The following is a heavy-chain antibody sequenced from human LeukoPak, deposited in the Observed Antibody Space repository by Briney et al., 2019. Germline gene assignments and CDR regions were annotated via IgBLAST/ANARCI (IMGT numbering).Heavy chain of an antibody. V-gene: IGHV6-1*01. J-gene: IGHJ6*02. CDR3: ARGKWNHYGMDV. CDR2: TYYGPKWYN. D-gene: IGHD1-1*01. CDR1: GDSVSSNSAA. Sequence: SQTLSLTCAISGDSVSSNSAAWNWIRQSPSRGLEWLGRTYYGPKWYNDYGVSVKSRITINADTSKNQFSLQLNSVTPEDTAVYYCARGKWNHYGMDVWGQGTTVTVS.